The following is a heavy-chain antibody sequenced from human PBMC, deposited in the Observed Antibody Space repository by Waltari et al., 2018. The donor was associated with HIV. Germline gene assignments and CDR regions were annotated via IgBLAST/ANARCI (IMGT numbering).Heavy chain of an antibody. D-gene: IGHD6-13*01. J-gene: IGHJ4*02. CDR3: ARNLEVAAAGGGVDY. CDR2: INSDGSSK. V-gene: IGHV3-74*01. Sequence: EVQLVESGGGLVQPGGSLRLSCAASGFTFSSYWMHWVRQVPGKGLVLGSRINSDGSSKSYADYVKGRFTISRDNAKNTLYLQRNSLRAEDTAVYYCARNLEVAAAGGGVDYWGQGTLVTVSS. CDR1: GFTFSSYW.